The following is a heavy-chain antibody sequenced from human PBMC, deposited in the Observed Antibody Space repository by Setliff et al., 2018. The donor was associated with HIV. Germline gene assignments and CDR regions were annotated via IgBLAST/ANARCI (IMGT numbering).Heavy chain of an antibody. D-gene: IGHD2-21*01. V-gene: IGHV1-69*13. CDR3: AKDFIVGYGTV. CDR1: GGTLRSFSSWT. Sequence: GASVKVSCKPSGGTLRSFSSWTLSWVRQVPGQGLEWMGGIIPMFGTAKYAQKFQGRVTITADESTTTAYMELSSLRSEDTAVYYCAKDFIVGYGTVWGKGTTVTVSS. J-gene: IGHJ6*04. CDR2: IIPMFGTA.